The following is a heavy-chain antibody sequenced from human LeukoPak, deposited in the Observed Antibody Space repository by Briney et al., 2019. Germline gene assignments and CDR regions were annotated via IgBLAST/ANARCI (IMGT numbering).Heavy chain of an antibody. CDR3: AQSGGYGLIDY. V-gene: IGHV4-39*01. CDR2: IYSSGST. Sequence: SETLSLACTVSGASISGRGYYWGGIRQPPGKGLEWIGNIYSSGSTYYNASLQSRVTISIDTPKNQFSLRLNSVTAADTAMYYCAQSGGYGLIDYWGQGTLVTVSS. J-gene: IGHJ4*02. CDR1: GASISGRGYY. D-gene: IGHD1-26*01.